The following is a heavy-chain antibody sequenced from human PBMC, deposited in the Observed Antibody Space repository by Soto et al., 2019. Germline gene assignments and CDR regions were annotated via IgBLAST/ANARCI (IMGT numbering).Heavy chain of an antibody. D-gene: IGHD4-17*01. CDR3: ARTLYGDNVDY. CDR2: MFYSGSS. J-gene: IGHJ4*02. Sequence: SETLSLTCTVSGGSISSNTHYWAWIRQPPGKGLEWIGSMFYSGSSYFNPSLKSRVTISVDTSKNQFSLKLSSVTAADTAVYYCARTLYGDNVDYWGQGTLVTVSS. CDR1: GGSISSNTHY. V-gene: IGHV4-39*07.